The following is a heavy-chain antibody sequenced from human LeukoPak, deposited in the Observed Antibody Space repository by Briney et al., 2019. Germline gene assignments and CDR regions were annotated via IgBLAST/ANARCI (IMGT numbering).Heavy chain of an antibody. V-gene: IGHV3-23*01. Sequence: GGSLRLSCAASGFTFSSYAMSWVRQAPGKGLEWVPAISGSGGSTYYADSVKGRFTISRDNSKNTLYLQMNSLRAEDTAVYYCAKDGQVDWGYLNYWGQGTLVTVSS. CDR1: GFTFSSYA. CDR2: ISGSGGST. CDR3: AKDGQVDWGYLNY. J-gene: IGHJ4*02. D-gene: IGHD3/OR15-3a*01.